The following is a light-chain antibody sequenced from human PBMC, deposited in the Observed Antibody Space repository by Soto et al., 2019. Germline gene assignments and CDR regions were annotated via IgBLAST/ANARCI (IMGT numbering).Light chain of an antibody. V-gene: IGKV3-11*01. CDR3: QQRSNWPRT. CDR2: DAS. J-gene: IGKJ1*01. Sequence: ENVLTQSPGTLSLSPGERATLSCRASQSVSGSYLAWYQQKPGQAPRLLIYDASNRATGIPARFSGSGSGTDFTLTISSLEPEDFAVYHCQQRSNWPRTFGQGTKV. CDR1: QSVSGSY.